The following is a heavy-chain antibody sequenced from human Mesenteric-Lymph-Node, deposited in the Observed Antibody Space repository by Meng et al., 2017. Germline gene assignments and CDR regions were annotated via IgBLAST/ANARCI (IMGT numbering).Heavy chain of an antibody. J-gene: IGHJ6*02. CDR3: ARLLGFLEWLPNYYYYYGMDV. Sequence: ASVKVSCKASGYTFTGYYMHWVRQAPGQGLEWMGWMNPNSGNTGYAQKFQGRVTMTRNTSISTAYMELSSLRSEDTAVYYCARLLGFLEWLPNYYYYYGMDVWGQGTTVTVSS. CDR1: GYTFTGYY. CDR2: MNPNSGNT. D-gene: IGHD3-3*01. V-gene: IGHV1-8*02.